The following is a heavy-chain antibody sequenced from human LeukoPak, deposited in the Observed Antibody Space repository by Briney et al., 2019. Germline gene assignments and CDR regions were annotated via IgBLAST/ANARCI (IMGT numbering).Heavy chain of an antibody. CDR1: GFTLSIYS. J-gene: IGHJ4*02. CDR2: ISSNSRYI. D-gene: IGHD6-6*01. V-gene: IGHV3-21*01. Sequence: PGGSLRLSCAASGFTLSIYSMNWVRQAPGKGLEGVSSISSNSRYIYYTASVKGRFTISRDNAKNSLYLQMNSLRAEDTAVYYCARDGIAARPFDYWGQGTLVTVSS. CDR3: ARDGIAARPFDY.